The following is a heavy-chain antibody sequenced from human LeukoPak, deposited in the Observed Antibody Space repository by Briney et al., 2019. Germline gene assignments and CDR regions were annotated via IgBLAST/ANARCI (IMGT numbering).Heavy chain of an antibody. V-gene: IGHV3-30*02. CDR2: IRYDGSNK. CDR1: GFTFSSYA. CDR3: AKDHPPRGDCGGDCYPIDY. Sequence: GGSLRLSCAASGFTFSSYAMSWVRQAPGKGLEWVAFIRYDGSNKYYADSVKGRFTISRDNSKNTLYLQMNSLRAEDTAVYYCAKDHPPRGDCGGDCYPIDYWGQGTLVTVSS. J-gene: IGHJ4*02. D-gene: IGHD2-21*01.